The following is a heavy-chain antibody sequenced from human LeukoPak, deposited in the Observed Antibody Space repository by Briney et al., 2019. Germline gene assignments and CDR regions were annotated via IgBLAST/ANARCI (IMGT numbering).Heavy chain of an antibody. Sequence: SETLSLTCAVYGGSFSGYYWSWIRQSPGKGLEWIGEINHSGSTNYNPSLKSRVTISVDTSKNQFSLKLSSVTAADTAVYYCARGTGYSSTKRYMDVWGQGTTVTVSS. CDR3: ARGTGYSSTKRYMDV. CDR2: INHSGST. D-gene: IGHD6-13*01. V-gene: IGHV4-34*01. J-gene: IGHJ6*02. CDR1: GGSFSGYY.